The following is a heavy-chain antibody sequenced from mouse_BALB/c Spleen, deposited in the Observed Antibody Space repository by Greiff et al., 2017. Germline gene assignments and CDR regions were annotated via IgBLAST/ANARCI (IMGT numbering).Heavy chain of an antibody. Sequence: EVQLVESGPGLVKPSQSLSLTCSVTGYSITSGYYWNWIRQFPGNKLEWMGYISYDGSNNYNPSLKNRISITRDTSKNQFFLKLNSVTTEDTATYYCARESLDYAFDYWGQGTTLTVSS. CDR2: ISYDGSN. V-gene: IGHV3-6*02. CDR3: ARESLDYAFDY. D-gene: IGHD2-4*01. CDR1: GYSITSGYY. J-gene: IGHJ2*01.